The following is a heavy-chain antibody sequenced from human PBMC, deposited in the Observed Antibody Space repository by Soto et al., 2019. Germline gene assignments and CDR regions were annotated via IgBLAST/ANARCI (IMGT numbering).Heavy chain of an antibody. D-gene: IGHD3-10*01. CDR3: ARDHGSGSYSWLDP. CDR2: IYYSGST. Sequence: SETLSLTCTVSGGSISSYYWSWLRQPPGKGLEWIGYIYYSGSTNYNPSLKSRVTISVDTSKNQFSLKLSSVTAADTAVYYSARDHGSGSYSWLDPWGQGTLVTVSS. CDR1: GGSISSYY. J-gene: IGHJ5*02. V-gene: IGHV4-59*12.